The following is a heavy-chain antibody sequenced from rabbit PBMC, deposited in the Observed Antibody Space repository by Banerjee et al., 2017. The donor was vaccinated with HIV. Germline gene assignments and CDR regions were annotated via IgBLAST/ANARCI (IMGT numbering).Heavy chain of an antibody. D-gene: IGHD1-1*01. CDR2: IYIGDGST. V-gene: IGHV1S47*01. CDR3: ARSVYGSSGYNNINFFNL. CDR1: GFDFSFNA. J-gene: IGHJ4*01. Sequence: QEQLVESGGGLVQPEGSLTLTCKASGFDFSFNAMCWVRQAPGKGPEWIACIYIGDGSTDYASWVNGRFTVSRSTSLNTVTLQLTSLTAADTATYFCARSVYGSSGYNNINFFNLWGPGTLVTVS.